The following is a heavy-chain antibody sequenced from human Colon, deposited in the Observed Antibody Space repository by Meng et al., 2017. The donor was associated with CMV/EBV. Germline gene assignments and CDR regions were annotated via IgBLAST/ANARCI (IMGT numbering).Heavy chain of an antibody. Sequence: CAALGFTFSASAIPWVRQASGKGLEWLGRIRSKPNDYATEYAASLEGRFTISRDDSNDSAFLQMSSLKVDDTAVYYCAVLAVAEPISYWGQGTLVTVSS. D-gene: IGHD6-19*01. J-gene: IGHJ4*02. CDR1: GFTFSASA. CDR3: AVLAVAEPISY. V-gene: IGHV3-73*01. CDR2: IRSKPNDYAT.